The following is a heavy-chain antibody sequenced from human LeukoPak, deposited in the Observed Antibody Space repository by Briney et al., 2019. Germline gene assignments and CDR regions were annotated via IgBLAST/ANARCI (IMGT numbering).Heavy chain of an antibody. CDR1: GGSTSSNY. D-gene: IGHD6-19*01. Sequence: SETRSLTWPLAGGSTSSNYWSWIRQPPGKGLGWIGYIYYSGGTNYNTSLKSRVTISVDTSRNQFSLKLTSVTAADTAVYYCARPSRMYVSGWPFDCWGQGALVTVSS. J-gene: IGHJ4*02. CDR3: ARPSRMYVSGWPFDC. CDR2: IYYSGGT. V-gene: IGHV4-59*08.